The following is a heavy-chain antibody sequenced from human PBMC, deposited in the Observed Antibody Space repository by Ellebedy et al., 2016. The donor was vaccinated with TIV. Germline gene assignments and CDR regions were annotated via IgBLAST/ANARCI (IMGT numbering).Heavy chain of an antibody. V-gene: IGHV4-39*01. CDR2: WFYGGST. CDR1: GDSITSATYF. CDR3: ARHIAANWFDP. D-gene: IGHD2-15*01. Sequence: MPSETLSLTCSVSGDSITSATYFWAWIRQPPGKGLEWIGSWFYGGSTYDNPSLKSRVTISADTSKNQFSLKVTSVTASDTAVYYCARHIAANWFDPWGQGTLVTVSS. J-gene: IGHJ5*02.